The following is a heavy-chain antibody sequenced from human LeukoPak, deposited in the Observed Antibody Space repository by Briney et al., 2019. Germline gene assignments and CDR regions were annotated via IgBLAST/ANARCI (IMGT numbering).Heavy chain of an antibody. CDR1: GGSFSGYY. V-gene: IGHV4-34*01. D-gene: IGHD3-3*01. CDR2: INHRGST. CDR3: ARGYTYYDFWS. Sequence: SETLSLTCAVYGGSFSGYYWSWIRQPPGKGLEWIGEINHRGSTNYNPSLKSRVTISVDTSKNQFSLKLSSVTAADTAVYYCARGYTYYDFWSWGQGTLVTVSS. J-gene: IGHJ5*02.